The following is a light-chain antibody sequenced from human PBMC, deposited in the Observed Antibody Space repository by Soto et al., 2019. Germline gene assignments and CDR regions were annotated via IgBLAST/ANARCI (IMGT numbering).Light chain of an antibody. Sequence: ILTTQSPATLSVSPGGRAPLSCRASQSVDSNLAWYQQKPGQAPRLLIYGASTRATGISARFSGSGSGTEFTLTISSLQSEDFGVYYCQQYNNWWTVGNGTKVDIK. CDR2: GAS. J-gene: IGKJ1*01. CDR3: QQYNNWWT. CDR1: QSVDSN. V-gene: IGKV3-15*01.